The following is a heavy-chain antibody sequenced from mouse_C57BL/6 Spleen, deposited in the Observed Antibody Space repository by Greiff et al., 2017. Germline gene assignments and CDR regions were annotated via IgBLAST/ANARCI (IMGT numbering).Heavy chain of an antibody. CDR2: IYPGSGST. CDR1: GYTFTSYW. V-gene: IGHV1-55*01. CDR3: ASYYGYDDAMDY. D-gene: IGHD2-2*01. Sequence: QVQLQQPGAELVKPGASVKMSCKASGYTFTSYWITWVKQRPGQGLEWIGDIYPGSGSTIYNEKFKSKATLTVDTSSSTAYMQLSSLTSEDSAVYYCASYYGYDDAMDYWGQGTSVTVSS. J-gene: IGHJ4*01.